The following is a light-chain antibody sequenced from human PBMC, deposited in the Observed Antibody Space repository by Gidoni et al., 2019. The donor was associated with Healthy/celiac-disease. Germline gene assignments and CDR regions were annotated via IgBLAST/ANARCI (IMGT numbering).Light chain of an antibody. V-gene: IGKV1-5*01. CDR1: QSISSW. Sequence: DSQMTQSPSTLSASVGDRVTITCRASQSISSWLAWYQQKPGKAPQLLIYDASSLESEVPSRFSGSGSGTEFTLTISSLQPDDFATYYCQQYNSYSLLTFGGXTKVEIK. CDR2: DAS. J-gene: IGKJ4*01. CDR3: QQYNSYSLLT.